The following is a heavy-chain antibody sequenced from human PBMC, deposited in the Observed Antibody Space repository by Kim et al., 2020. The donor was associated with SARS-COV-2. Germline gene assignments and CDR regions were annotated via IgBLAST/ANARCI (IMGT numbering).Heavy chain of an antibody. CDR3: ASQFMTDYYDSSGAFDI. D-gene: IGHD3-22*01. V-gene: IGHV3-21*01. Sequence: VKGRFTISRDNAKNSLYLQMNSLRAADTGVYYCASQFMTDYYDSSGAFDIWGQGTMVTVSS. J-gene: IGHJ3*02.